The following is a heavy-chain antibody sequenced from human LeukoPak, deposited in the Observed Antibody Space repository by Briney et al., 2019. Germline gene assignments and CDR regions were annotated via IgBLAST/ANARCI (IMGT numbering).Heavy chain of an antibody. J-gene: IGHJ4*02. CDR1: GYSFTNYW. Sequence: GESLKISCKGSGYSFTNYWIGWVRQMPGKDLEWMGIIYPGDSDTRYSPSFQGQVTISADKSISTAYLQWSSLKASDTAMYYCARRVDTAMGYFDYWGQGTLVTVSS. CDR3: ARRVDTAMGYFDY. D-gene: IGHD5-18*01. CDR2: IYPGDSDT. V-gene: IGHV5-51*01.